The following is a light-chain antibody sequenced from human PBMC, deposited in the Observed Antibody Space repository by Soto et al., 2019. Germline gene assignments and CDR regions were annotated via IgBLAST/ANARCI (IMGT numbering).Light chain of an antibody. CDR1: KDIRSD. J-gene: IGKJ4*02. V-gene: IGKV1-6*01. CDR3: LQDYSYPLT. Sequence: AIQMTQFPSSLSASVGDRVTITCRAGKDIRSDLGWYQQRPGKAPKLLIYATSSLQSGVPSRFSASGSGTDFTLTISSLQPEDFATYYCLQDYSYPLTFGGGTKVEIK. CDR2: ATS.